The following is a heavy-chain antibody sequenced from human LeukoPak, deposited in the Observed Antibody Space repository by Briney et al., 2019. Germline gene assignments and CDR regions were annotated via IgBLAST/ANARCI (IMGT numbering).Heavy chain of an antibody. CDR3: ARDKITMVRGVIPYGMDV. CDR2: IIPIFGTA. J-gene: IGHJ6*04. D-gene: IGHD3-10*01. Sequence: SVKLSCKASGGTFSSYAISWVRQAPGQGLEWMGGIIPIFGTANYAQKFQGRVTITADESTSTAYMELSSLRSEDTAVYYCARDKITMVRGVIPYGMDVWGKGTTVTVSS. V-gene: IGHV1-69*01. CDR1: GGTFSSYA.